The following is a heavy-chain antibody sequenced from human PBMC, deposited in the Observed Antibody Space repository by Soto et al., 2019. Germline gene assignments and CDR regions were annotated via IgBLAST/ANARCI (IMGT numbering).Heavy chain of an antibody. CDR2: IYHSGST. V-gene: IGHV4-4*02. CDR3: ARESGYSSSLDRGWFDP. J-gene: IGHJ5*02. Sequence: QVQLQESGPGLVKPSGTLSLTCAVSSGSISSSNWWSWVRQPPGKGLEWIGEIYHSGSTNYNPSLKIRVTISVDKSKNQFSLKLSSVTAADTAVYYCARESGYSSSLDRGWFDPWGQGTLVTVSS. CDR1: SGSISSSNW. D-gene: IGHD6-13*01.